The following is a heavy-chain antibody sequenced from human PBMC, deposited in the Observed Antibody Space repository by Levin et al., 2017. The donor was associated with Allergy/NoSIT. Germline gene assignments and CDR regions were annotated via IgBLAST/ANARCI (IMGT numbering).Heavy chain of an antibody. V-gene: IGHV3-33*01. CDR3: ARVRGLRYFDWLLPHPGVAGMDV. CDR2: IWYDGSNK. D-gene: IGHD3-9*01. Sequence: GGSLRLSCAASGFTFSSYGMHWVRQAPGKGLEWVAVIWYDGSNKYYADSVKGRFTISRDNSKNTLYLQMNSLRAEDTAVYYCARVRGLRYFDWLLPHPGVAGMDVWGQGTTVTVSS. J-gene: IGHJ6*02. CDR1: GFTFSSYG.